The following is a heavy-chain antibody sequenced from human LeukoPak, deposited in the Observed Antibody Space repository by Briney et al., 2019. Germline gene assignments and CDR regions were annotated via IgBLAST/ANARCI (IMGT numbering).Heavy chain of an antibody. V-gene: IGHV3-74*01. CDR1: GFTFSSYW. Sequence: PGGSLRLSCAASGFTFSSYWMHWVRQAPGKGLVWVSRINSDGCSTSYADSVKGRFTISRDNAKNTLYLQMNSLRAEDTAVYYCALTWGYDYYFDYWGQGTLVTVSS. CDR2: INSDGCST. J-gene: IGHJ4*02. CDR3: ALTWGYDYYFDY. D-gene: IGHD3-3*01.